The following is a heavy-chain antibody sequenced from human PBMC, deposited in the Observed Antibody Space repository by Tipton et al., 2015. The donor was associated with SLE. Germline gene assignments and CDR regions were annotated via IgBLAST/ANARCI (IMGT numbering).Heavy chain of an antibody. CDR1: GGSFSGYY. J-gene: IGHJ4*02. CDR2: INHSGST. Sequence: TLSLTCAVYGGSFSGYYWSWIRQPPGKGLEWIGEINHSGSTNYNPSLKSRVTISVDTSKNQFSLKLSSVTAADTAVYYCARGEWGGHYFDYWGQGTLVTASS. V-gene: IGHV4-34*09. CDR3: ARGEWGGHYFDY. D-gene: IGHD1-26*01.